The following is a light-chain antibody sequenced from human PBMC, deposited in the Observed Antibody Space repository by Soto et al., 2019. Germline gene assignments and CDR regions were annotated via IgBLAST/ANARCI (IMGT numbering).Light chain of an antibody. Sequence: EIAMDQSRATHSVSAGDRASLCCRASQSVNSNLAWYQQKNGQAPRLLIYRASTRATGIPARFSGSGYGTDFNLTISGLQPEDFAVYSCQQYNNWPRTFGQGTKVDIK. J-gene: IGKJ1*01. CDR3: QQYNNWPRT. CDR2: RAS. V-gene: IGKV3-15*01. CDR1: QSVNSN.